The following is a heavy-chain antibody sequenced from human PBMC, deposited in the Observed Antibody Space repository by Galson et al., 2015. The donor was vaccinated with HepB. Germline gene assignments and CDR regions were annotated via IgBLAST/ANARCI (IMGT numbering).Heavy chain of an antibody. Sequence: SLRLSCAATGFTSSNFGLHWVRRAPGKGLEWLAVISSDGSDYYYADSVKGRFIISGDNSKNTLFLQMNRLRAEDTAIYYCARDRDNSGYFHDAFDLWGQGTMVTVSS. D-gene: IGHD3-22*01. CDR2: ISSDGSDY. V-gene: IGHV3-30*03. CDR1: GFTSSNFG. CDR3: ARDRDNSGYFHDAFDL. J-gene: IGHJ3*01.